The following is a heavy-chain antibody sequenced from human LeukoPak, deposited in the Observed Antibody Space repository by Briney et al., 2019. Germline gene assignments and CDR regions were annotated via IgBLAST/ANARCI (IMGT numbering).Heavy chain of an antibody. CDR1: GYTFTGYY. D-gene: IGHD2/OR15-2a*01. Sequence: GASVQVSCKASGYTFTGYYMHWVRQAPGQGLEGMGWINPNSCGTNYAQKFQGRVTMTRDTSISTAYMDLSRLRSDDTAAYYCARAVFPRNPFDYWGQGTLVTVSS. V-gene: IGHV1-2*02. CDR3: ARAVFPRNPFDY. J-gene: IGHJ4*02. CDR2: INPNSCGT.